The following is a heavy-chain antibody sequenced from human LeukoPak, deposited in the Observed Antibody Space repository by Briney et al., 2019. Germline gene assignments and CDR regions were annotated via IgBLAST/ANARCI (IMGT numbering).Heavy chain of an antibody. D-gene: IGHD2-15*01. CDR1: GFTFSSYA. CDR3: AGDKGYCSGGSCSYYFDY. CDR2: ISYDGSNK. J-gene: IGHJ4*02. V-gene: IGHV3-30-3*01. Sequence: GGSLRLSCAASGFTFSSYAMHWVRQAPGKGLEWVAVISYDGSNKYYADSVKGRFTISRDNSKNTLYLQMNSLRAEDTAVYYCAGDKGYCSGGSCSYYFDYWGQGTLVTVSS.